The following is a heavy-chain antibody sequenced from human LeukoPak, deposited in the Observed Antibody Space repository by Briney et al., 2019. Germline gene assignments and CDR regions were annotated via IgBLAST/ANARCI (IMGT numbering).Heavy chain of an antibody. J-gene: IGHJ4*02. V-gene: IGHV3-33*06. Sequence: GGSLRLSCAASGFTFSSYGMNWVRQAPGKGLEWLAVIWCDGSNKYYADSVKGRFTISRDNFKNTMFLQMNSLRVEDTAVYYCAKSTYGSLGEIDYWGQGTLVTVSS. CDR3: AKSTYGSLGEIDY. D-gene: IGHD3-16*01. CDR1: GFTFSSYG. CDR2: IWCDGSNK.